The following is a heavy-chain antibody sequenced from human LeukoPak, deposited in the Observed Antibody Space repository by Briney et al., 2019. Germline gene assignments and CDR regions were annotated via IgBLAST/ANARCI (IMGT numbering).Heavy chain of an antibody. CDR1: GGSISGCY. J-gene: IGHJ4*02. CDR2: IFYSGST. V-gene: IGHV4-59*01. D-gene: IGHD1-26*01. Sequence: PSETLSLTCTVSGGSISGCYWSWIRQPPGKGLEWITYIFYSGSTNYNPSLKSRVTISVDTSKNQFSLKLSSVTAADTAVYYCARTQVGAFDYWGQGTLVTVSS. CDR3: ARTQVGAFDY.